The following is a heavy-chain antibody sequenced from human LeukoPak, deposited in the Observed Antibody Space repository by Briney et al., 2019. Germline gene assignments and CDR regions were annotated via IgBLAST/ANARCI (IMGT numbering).Heavy chain of an antibody. D-gene: IGHD4/OR15-4a*01. CDR2: IYSGGNT. CDR3: ARRAGAYSHPYDY. Sequence: GGSLRLSCTVSVFTVSSNSTSWVRQAPGKGLEWVSFIYSGGNTHYSDSLKGRFTISRDNSKNTLYLQMNSLRVEDTAVYYCARRAGAYSHPYDYWGQGTLVTVSS. CDR1: VFTVSSNS. V-gene: IGHV3-53*01. J-gene: IGHJ4*02.